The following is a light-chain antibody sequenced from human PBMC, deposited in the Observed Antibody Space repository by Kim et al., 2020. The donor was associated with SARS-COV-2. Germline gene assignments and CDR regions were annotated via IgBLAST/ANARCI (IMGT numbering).Light chain of an antibody. CDR2: YDS. CDR1: NIGSKS. J-gene: IGLJ3*02. V-gene: IGLV3-21*04. CDR3: QVWDSSSDHGV. Sequence: SYELTQPPSVSVAPGKTARITCGGNNIGSKSVHWYQQKPGQAPVLVIYYDSDRPSGIPERFSGSNSGNTATLTISRVDAGDEADYYCQVWDSSSDHGVFGGGTQLTVL.